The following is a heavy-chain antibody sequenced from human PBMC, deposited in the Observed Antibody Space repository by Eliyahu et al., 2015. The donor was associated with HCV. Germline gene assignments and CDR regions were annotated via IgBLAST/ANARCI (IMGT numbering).Heavy chain of an antibody. CDR2: IYYSGST. Sequence: QVQLQESGPGLVKPSETLSLTCTVSGGSISSYYWSWIRQPPGKGLEWIGYIYYSGSTNYNPSLKSRVTISVDTSKNQFSLKLSSVTAADTAVYYCARTHYDFWSGYHPPFDYWGQGTLVTVSS. J-gene: IGHJ4*02. D-gene: IGHD3-3*01. CDR1: GGSISSYY. CDR3: ARTHYDFWSGYHPPFDY. V-gene: IGHV4-59*01.